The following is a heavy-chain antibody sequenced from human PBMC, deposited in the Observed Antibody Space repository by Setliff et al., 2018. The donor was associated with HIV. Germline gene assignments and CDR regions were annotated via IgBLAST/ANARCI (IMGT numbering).Heavy chain of an antibody. CDR1: GGSVSDTSYY. Sequence: PSETLSLTCTVSGGSVSDTSYYWGWIRQPPGKGLEWLANVYYSGGTYYNPSLNSRVTISLDTSKNQFSLRLNSVTAADTAVYYCARGGDFSGSGSLGSWGQGTLVTVSS. J-gene: IGHJ5*02. D-gene: IGHD3-10*01. CDR3: ARGGDFSGSGSLGS. V-gene: IGHV4-39*07. CDR2: VYYSGGT.